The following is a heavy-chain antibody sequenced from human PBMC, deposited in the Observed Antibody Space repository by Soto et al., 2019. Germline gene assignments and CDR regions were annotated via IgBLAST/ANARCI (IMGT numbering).Heavy chain of an antibody. CDR2: IYYSGST. CDR3: ASQTLGEQQLVKALVYYYYYMDV. CDR1: GGSISSSSYY. D-gene: IGHD6-13*01. V-gene: IGHV4-39*01. J-gene: IGHJ6*03. Sequence: SETLSLTCTVSGGSISSSSYYWGWIRQPPGKGLEWIGSIYYSGSTYYNPSLKSRVTISVDTSKNQFSLKLSSVTAADTAVYYCASQTLGEQQLVKALVYYYYYMDVWGKGTTVTVSS.